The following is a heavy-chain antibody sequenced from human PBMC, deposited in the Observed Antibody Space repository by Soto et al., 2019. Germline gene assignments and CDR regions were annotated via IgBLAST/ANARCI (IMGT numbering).Heavy chain of an antibody. V-gene: IGHV1-18*01. CDR1: GYTFSNYG. CDR3: SRFIMVGGWFDPNYYHGMDV. D-gene: IGHD6-19*01. CDR2: ISGYNGNT. J-gene: IGHJ6*02. Sequence: QVQLVQSGAEVKKPGASVTVSCKTSGYTFSNYGINWVRQAPGQGLEWMGWISGYNGNTNYAQTVQGRVTMTTATTTGTVYIELRSLKSDDTAIYYCSRFIMVGGWFDPNYYHGMDVWGQGTTVTVSS.